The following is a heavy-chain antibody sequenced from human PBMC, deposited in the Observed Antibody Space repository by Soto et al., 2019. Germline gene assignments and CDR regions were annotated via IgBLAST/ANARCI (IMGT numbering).Heavy chain of an antibody. Sequence: QVQLQESGPGLVKPSETLSLTCTVSGGSISSYYWSWIRQPPGKGLEWIGYIYYSGSTNYNPSLKSRVTISVDTSKNQFSLKLSSVTAADTAVYYCARAYCSGCSCYSAGGFDPWGQGTLVTVSS. CDR1: GGSISSYY. J-gene: IGHJ5*02. D-gene: IGHD2-15*01. V-gene: IGHV4-59*01. CDR2: IYYSGST. CDR3: ARAYCSGCSCYSAGGFDP.